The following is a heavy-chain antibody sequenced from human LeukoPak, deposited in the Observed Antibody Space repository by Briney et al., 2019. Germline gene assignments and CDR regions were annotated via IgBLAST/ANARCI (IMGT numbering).Heavy chain of an antibody. CDR1: GGSISSYY. D-gene: IGHD2-15*01. J-gene: IGHJ3*02. CDR3: ARGLLGAAFDI. Sequence: SETLPPTCTVSGGSISSYYWSWIRQPPGKGLEWIGSIYYSGSTNYNPSLKSRVTISVDTSKNQFSLKLSSVTAADTAVYYCARGLLGAAFDIWGQGTMVTVSS. V-gene: IGHV4-59*01. CDR2: IYYSGST.